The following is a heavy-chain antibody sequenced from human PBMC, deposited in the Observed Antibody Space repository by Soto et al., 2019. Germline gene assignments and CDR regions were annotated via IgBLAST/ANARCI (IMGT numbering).Heavy chain of an antibody. Sequence: SETLSLTCTVSGGSISSYYWSWIRQPPGKGLEWIGYIYYSGSTNYNPSLKSRVTISVDTSKNQFSLKLSSVTAADTAVYYCARVELGSTPYFDYWGQGTLVTVSS. CDR1: GGSISSYY. CDR3: ARVELGSTPYFDY. V-gene: IGHV4-59*01. CDR2: IYYSGST. D-gene: IGHD7-27*01. J-gene: IGHJ4*02.